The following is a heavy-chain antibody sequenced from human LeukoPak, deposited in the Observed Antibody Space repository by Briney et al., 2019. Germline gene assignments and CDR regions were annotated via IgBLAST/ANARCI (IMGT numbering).Heavy chain of an antibody. J-gene: IGHJ4*02. CDR3: AIGGTMVRGVQY. V-gene: IGHV3-23*01. D-gene: IGHD3-10*01. CDR2: ISGSGGST. Sequence: PGGSQRLSCAASGFKFSDHYIDWVRQAPGKGLEWVSAISGSGGSTYYADSVKGRFTISRDNSKNTLYLQMNSLRAEDTAVYYCAIGGTMVRGVQYWGQGTLVTVSS. CDR1: GFKFSDHY.